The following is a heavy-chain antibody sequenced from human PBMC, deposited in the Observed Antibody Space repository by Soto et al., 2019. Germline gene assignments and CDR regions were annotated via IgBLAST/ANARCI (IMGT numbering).Heavy chain of an antibody. Sequence: EVQLLESGGILVHPGGSLRLSCAASGFTFSNYAMTWVRQAPGKGLEWVSAISGSGGSTYYADSVKGRFTISRDNSKNTLYLQMNSLRAEDTAVYYCAKVLYGESRLGFDYWGQGTLVTVSS. J-gene: IGHJ4*02. V-gene: IGHV3-23*01. CDR3: AKVLYGESRLGFDY. CDR1: GFTFSNYA. D-gene: IGHD2-8*01. CDR2: ISGSGGST.